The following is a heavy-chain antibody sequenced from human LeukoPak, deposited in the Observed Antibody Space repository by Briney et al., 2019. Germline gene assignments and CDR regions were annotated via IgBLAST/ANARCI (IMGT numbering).Heavy chain of an antibody. CDR3: ARDGFGAHYYYYYMDV. D-gene: IGHD4/OR15-4a*01. V-gene: IGHV1-18*01. J-gene: IGHJ6*03. CDR1: GYTFTSYG. CDR2: ISAYNGNT. Sequence: GASVKVSCKASGYTFTSYGISWVRQAPGQGLEWMGWISAYNGNTNYAQKFQGRVTMTTDTSTSTAYMELRSLRSDDTAVYYCARDGFGAHYYYYYMDVWGKGTTVTVSS.